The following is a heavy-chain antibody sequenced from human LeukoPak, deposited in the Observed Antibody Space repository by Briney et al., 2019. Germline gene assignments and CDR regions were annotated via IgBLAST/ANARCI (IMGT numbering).Heavy chain of an antibody. J-gene: IGHJ6*03. CDR3: AGIVVVPAAIRRNYYYYYMDV. CDR1: GGSISSGGYY. D-gene: IGHD2-2*02. V-gene: IGHV4-31*03. CDR2: IYYSGST. Sequence: SETLSLTCTVSGGSISSGGYYWSWIRQHPGKGLEWIGYIYYSGSTYYNPTLKSRVTISVDTSKNQFSLKLSSVTAADTAVYYCAGIVVVPAAIRRNYYYYYMDVWGKGTTVTVSS.